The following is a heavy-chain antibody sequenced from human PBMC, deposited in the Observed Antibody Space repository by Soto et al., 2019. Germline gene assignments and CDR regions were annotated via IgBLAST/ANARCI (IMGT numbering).Heavy chain of an antibody. D-gene: IGHD3-3*01. Sequence: SVKVSCKASGGTFSSYAISWVRQAPGQGLEWMGGIIPIFGTANYAQKFQGRVTITADESTSTAYMELSSLRSEDTAVYYCARHTYYDFWSGYYTPHYYYYGMDVWG. CDR3: ARHTYYDFWSGYYTPHYYYYGMDV. V-gene: IGHV1-69*13. J-gene: IGHJ6*02. CDR1: GGTFSSYA. CDR2: IIPIFGTA.